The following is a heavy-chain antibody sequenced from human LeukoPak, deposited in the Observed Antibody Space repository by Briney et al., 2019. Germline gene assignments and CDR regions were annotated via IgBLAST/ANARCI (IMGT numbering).Heavy chain of an antibody. J-gene: IGHJ4*02. CDR2: ISHTGST. D-gene: IGHD2/OR15-2a*01. CDR3: ARAFDY. CDR1: GYSISSGYY. V-gene: IGHV4-38-2*01. Sequence: SETLSLTCAVSGYSISSGYYWGWIRQPPGKGLEWIGSISHTGSTYYNPSLKSRFTISMDTSKNQFSLNLNSVTAADTAVYYCARAFDYWGQGTLVTVSS.